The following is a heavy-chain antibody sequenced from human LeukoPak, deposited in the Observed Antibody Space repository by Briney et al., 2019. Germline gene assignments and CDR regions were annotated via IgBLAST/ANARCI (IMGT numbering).Heavy chain of an antibody. CDR1: GGSFSGYY. V-gene: IGHV4-34*01. D-gene: IGHD2-2*02. CDR2: INHSGST. CDR3: ARTGVPAAIPGNWVWFDP. J-gene: IGHJ5*02. Sequence: ETLSLTCAVYGGSFSGYYWSWIRQPPGKGLEWIGEINHSGSTNYNPSLKSRVTMSVDTSKNQFSLKLSSVTAADTAVYYCARTGVPAAIPGNWVWFDPWGQGTLVTVSS.